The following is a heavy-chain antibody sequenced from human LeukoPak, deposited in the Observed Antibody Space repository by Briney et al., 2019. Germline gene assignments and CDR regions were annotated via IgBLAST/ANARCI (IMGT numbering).Heavy chain of an antibody. CDR2: ISSSSSTI. J-gene: IGHJ4*02. CDR1: GFTFSSYS. V-gene: IGHV3-48*04. Sequence: GGSLRLSCAASGFTFSSYSMNWVRQAPGKGLEWVSHISSSSSTIYYADSVKGRFTISRDNAKNSLYLQTNSLRAEDTAVYYCARVPSSGWRGYFDYWGQGTLVTVSS. CDR3: ARVPSSGWRGYFDY. D-gene: IGHD6-19*01.